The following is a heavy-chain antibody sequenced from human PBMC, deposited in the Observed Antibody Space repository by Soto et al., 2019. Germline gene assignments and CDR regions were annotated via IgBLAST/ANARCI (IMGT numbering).Heavy chain of an antibody. V-gene: IGHV3-21*01. J-gene: IGHJ6*02. Sequence: PGGSLRLSCAASGFTFSSYSMNWVRQAPGKGLEWVSSISSSSSYIYYADSVKGRFTISRDNAKNSLYLQMNSLRAEDTAVYYCARDQGYSSSWPYGMDVWGQGTTVTVSS. D-gene: IGHD6-13*01. CDR1: GFTFSSYS. CDR3: ARDQGYSSSWPYGMDV. CDR2: ISSSSSYI.